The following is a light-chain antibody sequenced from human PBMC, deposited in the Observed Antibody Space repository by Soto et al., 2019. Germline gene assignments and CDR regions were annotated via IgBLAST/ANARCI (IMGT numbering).Light chain of an antibody. J-gene: IGKJ3*01. CDR2: GAS. CDR1: QSVNSNY. V-gene: IGKV3-20*01. Sequence: EIVLTQSPGTLSLSPGERATLSCRASQSVNSNYLAWYQHQPGQAPRLLIFGASYRATGIPDRFSGSGSGTDFTLTISRLEPEDFAVYYCQHYDTSPPEFTVGPGTKVDIK. CDR3: QHYDTSPPEFT.